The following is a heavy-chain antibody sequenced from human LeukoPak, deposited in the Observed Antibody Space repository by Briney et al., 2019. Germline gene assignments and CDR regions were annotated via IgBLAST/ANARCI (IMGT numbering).Heavy chain of an antibody. J-gene: IGHJ4*02. V-gene: IGHV4-59*01. CDR2: IHYSGST. Sequence: SETLSLTCTVSGGSISSNYWSWIRQSPGKGLEWIGYIHYSGSTSYNPSLKCRVTISVDTSKNQFSLKLSSVTAADTAVYYCARVKGSGYYYVFDYWGQGTLVTVSS. CDR1: GGSISSNY. D-gene: IGHD3-22*01. CDR3: ARVKGSGYYYVFDY.